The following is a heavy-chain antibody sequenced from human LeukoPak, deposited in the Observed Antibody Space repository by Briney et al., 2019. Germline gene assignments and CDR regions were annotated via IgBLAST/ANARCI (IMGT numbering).Heavy chain of an antibody. Sequence: PGGSLRLSCAASGFTFRSYAIYWVRQAPGKGLEWVPGISGSGGDTYFADSVKGRFTISRDNSKNTVFLQMDSLRAEDTAVYYCAKTTAGYSSGRYPGWPIDYWGQGTLVTVSS. CDR1: GFTFRSYA. D-gene: IGHD6-19*01. CDR3: AKTTAGYSSGRYPGWPIDY. J-gene: IGHJ4*02. CDR2: ISGSGGDT. V-gene: IGHV3-23*01.